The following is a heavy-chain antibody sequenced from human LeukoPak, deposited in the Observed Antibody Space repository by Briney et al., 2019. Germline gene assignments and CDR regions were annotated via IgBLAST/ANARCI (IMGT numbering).Heavy chain of an antibody. D-gene: IGHD5-12*01. J-gene: IGHJ5*02. CDR3: ARVVATIANWFDP. CDR2: IGGSGSST. CDR1: GFTFSSYA. Sequence: PGGSLRLSCAASGFTFSSYAMSWVRQAPGKGLEWVSAIGGSGSSTYYADSVKGRFTISRDNSKNMLYLQMNSLRAEDTAVYYCARVVATIANWFDPWGQGTLVTVSS. V-gene: IGHV3-23*01.